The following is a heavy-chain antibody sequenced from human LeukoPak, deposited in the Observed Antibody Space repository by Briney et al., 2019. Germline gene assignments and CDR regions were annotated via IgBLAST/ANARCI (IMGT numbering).Heavy chain of an antibody. CDR3: ATQDLRQIVVTRFDY. CDR2: IIPILGIA. CDR1: GGTFSSYA. D-gene: IGHD3-22*01. Sequence: SVKVSCKASGGTFSSYAISWVRQAPGQGLEWMGRIIPILGIANYAQKFQGRVTITADKSTSTAYMELSSLRSEDTAVYYCATQDLRQIVVTRFDYWGQGTLVTVSS. J-gene: IGHJ4*02. V-gene: IGHV1-69*04.